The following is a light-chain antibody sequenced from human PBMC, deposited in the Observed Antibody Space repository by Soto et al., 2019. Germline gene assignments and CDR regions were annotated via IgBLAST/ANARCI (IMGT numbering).Light chain of an antibody. V-gene: IGLV2-11*01. CDR1: SNDVGGYNY. Sequence: QSVLTQPRSVSGSPGQSVTISCTGTSNDVGGYNYVSWYQQHPGKAPKLMIYDVSKRPSGVPDRFSGSKSGNTASLTISGLQAEDEADYYCCSYAGSYYVFGTGTKLTVL. J-gene: IGLJ1*01. CDR2: DVS. CDR3: CSYAGSYYV.